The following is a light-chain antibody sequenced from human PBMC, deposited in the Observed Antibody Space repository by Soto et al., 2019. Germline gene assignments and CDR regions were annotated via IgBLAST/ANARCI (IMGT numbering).Light chain of an antibody. Sequence: DIQMTQSPSSLSASVGDRVTITCQASQDIKKNVNWYQQQPGKVQKVLIYDASTLETGVPSRFTGSGSGTDVTLTISRLEPEDLAVYYCQQYHNSPLTFGQGTKV. V-gene: IGKV1-33*01. CDR1: QDIKKN. CDR3: QQYHNSPLT. J-gene: IGKJ1*01. CDR2: DAS.